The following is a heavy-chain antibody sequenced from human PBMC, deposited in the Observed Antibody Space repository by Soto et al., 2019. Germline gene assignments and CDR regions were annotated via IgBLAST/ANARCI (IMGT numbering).Heavy chain of an antibody. J-gene: IGHJ3*02. CDR1: GYTFTGYY. D-gene: IGHD4-17*01. CDR3: ARITTGTRGAFDI. V-gene: IGHV1-2*04. Sequence: ASVKVSCKASGYTFTGYYMHWVRQAPGQGLEWMGWINPNSGGTNYAQKFQGWVTMTRDTSISTAYMELSRLRSDDTAVYYYARITTGTRGAFDIWGQGTMVTVSS. CDR2: INPNSGGT.